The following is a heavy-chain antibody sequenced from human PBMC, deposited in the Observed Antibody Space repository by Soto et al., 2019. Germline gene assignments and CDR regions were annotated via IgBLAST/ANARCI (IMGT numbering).Heavy chain of an antibody. D-gene: IGHD1-26*01. V-gene: IGHV4-34*01. J-gene: IGHJ6*02. CDR2: INHSGST. CDR1: GGSFSGYY. CDR3: ARVGGSYYSCYYYGMDV. Sequence: PSETLSLTCAVYGGSFSGYYWGWIRQPPGKGLEWIGEINHSGSTNYNPSLKSRVTISVDTSKNQFSLKLSSVTAADTAVYYCARVGGSYYSCYYYGMDVWGQRTTVTVSS.